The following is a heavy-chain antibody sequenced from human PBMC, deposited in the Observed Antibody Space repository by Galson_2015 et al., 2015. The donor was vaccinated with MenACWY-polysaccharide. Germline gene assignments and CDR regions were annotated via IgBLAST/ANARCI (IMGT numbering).Heavy chain of an antibody. V-gene: IGHV3-74*01. J-gene: IGHJ5*02. Sequence: SLRLSCAASGFSFSTYWMHWVRQGPGKGLVWVSRINGDGSATSYADSVKGRFTISRDNTKNTLYLEMNSLRAEDTAVYYCARAGGKYCSGAGCNFNWFDPWDQGTLVTVSS. CDR2: INGDGSAT. CDR3: ARAGGKYCSGAGCNFNWFDP. CDR1: GFSFSTYW. D-gene: IGHD2-15*01.